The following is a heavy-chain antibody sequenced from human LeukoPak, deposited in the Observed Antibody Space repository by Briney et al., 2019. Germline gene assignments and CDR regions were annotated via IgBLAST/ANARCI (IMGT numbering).Heavy chain of an antibody. Sequence: GGSLRLSCAASGFIFSSYAMHWVRQAPGKGLEWVAVISYDGNNKYYADSVKGRFIISRDNSKNTLYLQMNSLRAEDTAVYYCAKGSLGGIEGIDYWGQGTLVTVSS. CDR1: GFIFSSYA. CDR2: ISYDGNNK. D-gene: IGHD3-16*01. CDR3: AKGSLGGIEGIDY. J-gene: IGHJ4*02. V-gene: IGHV3-30-3*01.